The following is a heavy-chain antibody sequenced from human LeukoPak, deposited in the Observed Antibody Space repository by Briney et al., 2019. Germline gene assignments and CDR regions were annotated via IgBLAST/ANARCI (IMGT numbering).Heavy chain of an antibody. CDR3: AKVYGRMVYALNY. CDR2: ISYDGSNK. Sequence: GGSLRLSCAASGFTFSSYAMHWVRQAPGKGLEWVAVISYDGSNKYYADSVKGRFTISRDNSKNTLYLQMNSLRAEDTAVYYCAKVYGRMVYALNYWGQGTLVTVSS. V-gene: IGHV3-30-3*01. D-gene: IGHD2-8*01. J-gene: IGHJ4*02. CDR1: GFTFSSYA.